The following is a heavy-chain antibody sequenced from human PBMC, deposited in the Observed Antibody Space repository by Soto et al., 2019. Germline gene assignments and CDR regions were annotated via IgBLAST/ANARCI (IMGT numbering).Heavy chain of an antibody. V-gene: IGHV1-69*01. CDR3: ARVSGGYYSDRSSFWDWYFDL. CDR2: IIPMYGAT. CDR1: GGTFSRHA. Sequence: QVQLVQSGAEVTKPGSSVKVSCKASGGTFSRHALSWVRQAPGQGLEWMGGIIPMYGATNYAQKFQGRVTITADEFTSTVYMELSSLRSEDTAVYYCARVSGGYYSDRSSFWDWYFDLWGRGTLVTVSS. D-gene: IGHD3-22*01. J-gene: IGHJ2*01.